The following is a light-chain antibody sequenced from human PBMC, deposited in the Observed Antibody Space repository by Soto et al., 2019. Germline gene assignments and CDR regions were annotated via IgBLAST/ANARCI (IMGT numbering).Light chain of an antibody. Sequence: QSVLTQPPSVSGAPGQRVTISCTGSSSNIGSGYDVHWYQQLPGTAPKLLIYDNFNRPSGVPDRFSGSKSGTSASLAITGLQAEDGADYYCQSYDSSLSGSVFGGGTKLTVL. CDR1: SSNIGSGYD. V-gene: IGLV1-40*01. J-gene: IGLJ2*01. CDR2: DNF. CDR3: QSYDSSLSGSV.